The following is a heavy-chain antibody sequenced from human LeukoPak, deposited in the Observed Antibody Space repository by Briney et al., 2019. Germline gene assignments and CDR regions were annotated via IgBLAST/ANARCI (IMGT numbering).Heavy chain of an antibody. D-gene: IGHD4-23*01. CDR2: ISGSGYT. J-gene: IGHJ4*02. CDR3: ARDLDYGGRSNFDH. CDR1: GFTFSSYA. Sequence: GGSLRLSCAASGFTFSSYAMSWVRQAPGKGLEWVSAISGSGYTYYADSVKGRFTISRDNSKNTLYLQMNSLRAEDTAVYYCARDLDYGGRSNFDHWGQGTLVTVSS. V-gene: IGHV3-23*01.